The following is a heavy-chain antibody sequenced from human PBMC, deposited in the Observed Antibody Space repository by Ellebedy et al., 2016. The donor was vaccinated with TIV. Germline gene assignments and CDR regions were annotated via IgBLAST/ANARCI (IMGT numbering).Heavy chain of an antibody. J-gene: IGHJ6*02. CDR2: IIPIFGTA. V-gene: IGHV1-69*06. D-gene: IGHD5-24*01. Sequence: SVKVSCXASGGTFSSYAISWVRQAPGQGLEWMGGIIPIFGTANYAQKFQGRVTITADKSTSTAYMELSSLRSEDTAVYYCARARDGYNYRLTNYYYYGMDVWGQGTTVTVSS. CDR3: ARARDGYNYRLTNYYYYGMDV. CDR1: GGTFSSYA.